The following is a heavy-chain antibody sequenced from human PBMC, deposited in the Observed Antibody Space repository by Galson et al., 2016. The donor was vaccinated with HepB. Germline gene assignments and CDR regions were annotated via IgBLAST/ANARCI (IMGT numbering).Heavy chain of an antibody. CDR1: GFDLSTYA. Sequence: SLRLSCAASGFDLSTYAISWVRQAPGKGLEWVSFISGSGGTTHYADSVRGRFTVSRDNAHNILYMHMSTLGAEDTAVYYCARHRYSYGHDFDQWCQGALVTVSS. CDR2: ISGSGGTT. CDR3: ARHRYSYGHDFDQ. V-gene: IGHV3-23*01. J-gene: IGHJ4*02. D-gene: IGHD5-18*01.